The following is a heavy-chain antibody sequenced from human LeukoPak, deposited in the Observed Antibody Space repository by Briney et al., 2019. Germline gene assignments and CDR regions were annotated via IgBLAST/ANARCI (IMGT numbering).Heavy chain of an antibody. D-gene: IGHD4-17*01. Sequence: TVNLSRKVSVYTLTELSMHCVRHAPAKGREWRVGFDPEDCETIYAQKFPGRVTMTEDTSTDTAYMELSSLRSEDTAVYYCATWEGTVTTRWFHPWGQGTLVTVSS. V-gene: IGHV1-24*01. CDR2: FDPEDCET. CDR3: ATWEGTVTTRWFHP. J-gene: IGHJ5*02. CDR1: VYTLTELS.